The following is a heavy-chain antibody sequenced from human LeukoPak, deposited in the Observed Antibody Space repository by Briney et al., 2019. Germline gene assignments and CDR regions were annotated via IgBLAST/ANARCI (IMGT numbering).Heavy chain of an antibody. CDR2: IVGDGSAT. CDR1: GFTFSNYW. D-gene: IGHD2-15*01. J-gene: IGHJ4*02. Sequence: GGSPRLSCAASGFTFSNYWMHWVRQAPGKGLVWVSRIVGDGSATIYADSVKGRFTISRDNAKDTLYLQMNSLRAEDTAVYYCARDGSLPDYWGQGTLVTVSS. CDR3: ARDGSLPDY. V-gene: IGHV3-74*01.